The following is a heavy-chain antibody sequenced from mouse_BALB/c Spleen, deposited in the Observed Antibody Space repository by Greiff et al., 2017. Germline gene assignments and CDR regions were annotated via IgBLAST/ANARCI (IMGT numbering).Heavy chain of an antibody. CDR2: INPYNGDT. V-gene: IGHV1-20*02. CDR1: GYSFTGYF. Sequence: EVKLQESGPELVKPGASVKISCKASGYSFTGYFMNWVMQSHGKSLEWIGRINPYNGDTFYNQKFKGKATLTVDKSSSTAHMELRSLASEDSAVYYCARWESYAMDYWGQGTSVTVSS. J-gene: IGHJ4*01. CDR3: ARWESYAMDY. D-gene: IGHD4-1*01.